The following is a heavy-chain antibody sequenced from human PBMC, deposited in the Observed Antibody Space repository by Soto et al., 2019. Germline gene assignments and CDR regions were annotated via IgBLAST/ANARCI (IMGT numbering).Heavy chain of an antibody. D-gene: IGHD3-9*01. J-gene: IGHJ3*02. Sequence: GGSLRLSCAASGFTFSSYGMHWVRQAPGKGLEWVAVIWYDGSNKYYADSVKGRFTISRDNSKNTLYLQMNSLRAEDTAVYYCASQGTYLTGTYLDAFDIWGQGTMVTVSS. CDR3: ASQGTYLTGTYLDAFDI. CDR2: IWYDGSNK. V-gene: IGHV3-33*01. CDR1: GFTFSSYG.